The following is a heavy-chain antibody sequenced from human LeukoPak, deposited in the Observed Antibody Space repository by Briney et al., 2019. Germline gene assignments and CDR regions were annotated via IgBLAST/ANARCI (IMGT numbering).Heavy chain of an antibody. Sequence: PGGSLRLSCAASGFTFSGFAMHWVRQASGKGLEWVGRIRSKANSYATAYAASVKGRFTISRDDSKNTAYLQMNSLKTEDTAVYYCTLYYDSSGYIGYWGQGTLVTVSS. D-gene: IGHD3-22*01. V-gene: IGHV3-73*01. CDR2: IRSKANSYAT. CDR3: TLYYDSSGYIGY. CDR1: GFTFSGFA. J-gene: IGHJ4*02.